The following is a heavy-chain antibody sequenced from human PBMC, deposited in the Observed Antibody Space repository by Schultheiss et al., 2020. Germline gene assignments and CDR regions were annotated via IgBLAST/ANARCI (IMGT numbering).Heavy chain of an antibody. J-gene: IGHJ6*02. CDR3: ARGRHFMDV. D-gene: IGHD3-3*02. CDR1: GGSFSGYY. Sequence: SQTLSLTCAVYGGSFSGYYWSWIRQPPGKGLEWTGEINHSGSTNYNPSLKSRVTISVDTSKNQFSLKLSSVTAADTAVYYCARGRHFMDVWGQGTTVTVSS. CDR2: INHSGST. V-gene: IGHV4-34*01.